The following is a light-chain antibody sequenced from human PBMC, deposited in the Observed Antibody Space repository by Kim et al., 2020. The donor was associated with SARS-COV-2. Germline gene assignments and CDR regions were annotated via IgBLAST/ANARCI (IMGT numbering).Light chain of an antibody. V-gene: IGLV2-8*01. Sequence: GQSVTISCTGTSSDVGGCSYVSWYQQPPGKAPKLMIYEVSKRPSGVPDRFSGSKSGNTASLTVSGLQAEDEADYYCSSYAGSNKMVFGGGTQLTVL. J-gene: IGLJ2*01. CDR3: SSYAGSNKMV. CDR2: EVS. CDR1: SSDVGGCSY.